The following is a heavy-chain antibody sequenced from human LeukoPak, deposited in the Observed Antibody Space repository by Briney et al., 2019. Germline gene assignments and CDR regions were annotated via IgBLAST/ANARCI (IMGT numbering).Heavy chain of an antibody. CDR1: GGTFTSSA. Sequence: GSSVKVSCKTSGGTFTSSAITWVRQAPGQGLEWMGKIIPISGTTNYAQKFQGRVTFTADESTSTAYMELSSLRSEDTALYYCARKLRLGGNWFDPWGQGTLVTVSS. J-gene: IGHJ5*02. CDR2: IIPISGTT. V-gene: IGHV1-69*15. CDR3: ARKLRLGGNWFDP. D-gene: IGHD1-26*01.